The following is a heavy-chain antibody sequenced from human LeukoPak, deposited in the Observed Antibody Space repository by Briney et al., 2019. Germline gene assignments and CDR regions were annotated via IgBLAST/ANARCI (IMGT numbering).Heavy chain of an antibody. V-gene: IGHV1-3*01. CDR1: GYTFTTYA. CDR2: INAGNGNT. D-gene: IGHD6-13*01. CDR3: ARDSASSSWYSFDY. Sequence: ASVKVSCKASGYTFTTYAMHWVRQAPGQRLEWMGSINAGNGNTKYSQKSQGRVTITRDTSANTAYMELSSLMSEDTAVYYCARDSASSSWYSFDYWGQGTLVTVSS. J-gene: IGHJ4*02.